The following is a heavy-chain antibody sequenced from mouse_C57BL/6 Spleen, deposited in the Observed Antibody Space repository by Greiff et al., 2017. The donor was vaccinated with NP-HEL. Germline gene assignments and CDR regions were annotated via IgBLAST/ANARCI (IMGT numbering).Heavy chain of an antibody. CDR1: GFTFSSYT. D-gene: IGHD1-1*01. V-gene: IGHV5-9*01. J-gene: IGHJ3*01. CDR2: ISGGGGNT. CDR3: ARPTHYYGSTTWFAY. Sequence: EVMLVESGGGLVKPGGSLKLSCAASGFTFSSYTMSWVRQTPEKRLEWVATISGGGGNTYYPDRVKGRFTISRDNAKNTLYLQMSSLRSEDTALYYCARPTHYYGSTTWFAYWGQGTLVTVSA.